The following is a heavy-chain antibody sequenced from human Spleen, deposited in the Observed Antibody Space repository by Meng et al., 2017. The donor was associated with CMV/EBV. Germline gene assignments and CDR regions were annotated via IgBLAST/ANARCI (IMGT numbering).Heavy chain of an antibody. Sequence: GESLKISCAASGFTFSSYAMHWVRQAPGKGLEWVAVISIDGTNKYYADSVKGRFTISRDNSKNTLYLQMNSLRAEDTAVYYCAKESYYYDSSGYSRYFDYWGQGTLVTVS. CDR2: ISIDGTNK. D-gene: IGHD3-22*01. CDR1: GFTFSSYA. CDR3: AKESYYYDSSGYSRYFDY. J-gene: IGHJ4*02. V-gene: IGHV3-30*01.